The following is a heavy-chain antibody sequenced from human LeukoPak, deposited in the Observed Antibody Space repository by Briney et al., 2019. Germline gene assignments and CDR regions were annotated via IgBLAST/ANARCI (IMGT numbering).Heavy chain of an antibody. D-gene: IGHD6-13*01. Sequence: ASVKVSCKASGYTFTSYDINWVRQATGQGLEWMGWMNPNSGNTGYAQKFQGRVTMTRNTSISTAYMELSSLRSEDTAVYYCASLPHRLASSWYYYGMDVWGQGTTVTVSS. CDR2: MNPNSGNT. CDR3: ASLPHRLASSWYYYGMDV. CDR1: GYTFTSYD. J-gene: IGHJ6*02. V-gene: IGHV1-8*01.